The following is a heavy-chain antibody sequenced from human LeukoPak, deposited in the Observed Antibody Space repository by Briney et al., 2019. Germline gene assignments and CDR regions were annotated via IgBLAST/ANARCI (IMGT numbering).Heavy chain of an antibody. Sequence: ASVKVSCKVSGYTLTELSMHWVRQAPGKGLEWMGGFDPEDGETIYAQKFQGRVTMTEDTSTDTAYMELSSLRPEDTAVYYCAIVGATSGRDAFDIWGQGTMVTVSS. CDR1: GYTLTELS. J-gene: IGHJ3*02. CDR2: FDPEDGET. D-gene: IGHD1-26*01. V-gene: IGHV1-24*01. CDR3: AIVGATSGRDAFDI.